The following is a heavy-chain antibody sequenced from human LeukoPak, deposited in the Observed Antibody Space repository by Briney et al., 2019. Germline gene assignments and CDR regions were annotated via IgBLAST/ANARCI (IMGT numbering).Heavy chain of an antibody. Sequence: PSETLSLTCTVSGGSISSSSYYWGWIRQHPGKGLEWIGYISYRGTTNYNPSLKSRVTMSLDASKNQFSLKLVSVTAADTAVYYVARARYGPGTYGVLGMYWFAPGARGP. CDR1: GGSISSSSYY. J-gene: IGHJ5*02. D-gene: IGHD3-10*01. CDR3: ARARYGPGTYGVLGMYWFAP. CDR2: ISYRGTT. V-gene: IGHV4-31*03.